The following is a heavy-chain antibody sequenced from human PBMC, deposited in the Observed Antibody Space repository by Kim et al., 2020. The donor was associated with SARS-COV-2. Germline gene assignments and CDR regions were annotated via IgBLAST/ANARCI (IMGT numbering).Heavy chain of an antibody. CDR3: ARQYCSSTSCSYGMDV. D-gene: IGHD2-2*01. Sequence: RKSRVTISVDTSKNQFSLKLSSVTAADTAVYYCARQYCSSTSCSYGMDVWGQGTTVTVSS. V-gene: IGHV4-39*01. J-gene: IGHJ6*02.